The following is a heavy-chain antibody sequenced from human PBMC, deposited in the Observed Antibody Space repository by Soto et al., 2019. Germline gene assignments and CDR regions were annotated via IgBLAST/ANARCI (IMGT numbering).Heavy chain of an antibody. Sequence: EVQLLESGGGLVQPGGSLRLSCAASGFTFSTYAMTWVRQAPGKGLEWVSAISASGGRTYYADSVKGRFTISRDNSKNTLYMQMNSLRVEDTAVYYCAKVGFPFRYGYLFYYGGQGTRVTVSS. V-gene: IGHV3-23*01. CDR2: ISASGGRT. CDR1: GFTFSTYA. CDR3: AKVGFPFRYGYLFYY. J-gene: IGHJ4*02. D-gene: IGHD5-18*01.